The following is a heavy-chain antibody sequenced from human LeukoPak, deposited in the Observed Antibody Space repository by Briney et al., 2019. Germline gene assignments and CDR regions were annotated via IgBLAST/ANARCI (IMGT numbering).Heavy chain of an antibody. CDR1: GGTFSSYA. J-gene: IGHJ4*02. CDR3: ARGQTLYAPAASPHYY. Sequence: SVKVSCKASGGTFSSYAISWVRQAPGQGLEWMGGIIPIFGTANYAQKFQGRVTITADESTSTVYMELSSLRSEDTAVYYCARGQTLYAPAASPHYYWGQGTLVTVSS. CDR2: IIPIFGTA. D-gene: IGHD2-2*01. V-gene: IGHV1-69*13.